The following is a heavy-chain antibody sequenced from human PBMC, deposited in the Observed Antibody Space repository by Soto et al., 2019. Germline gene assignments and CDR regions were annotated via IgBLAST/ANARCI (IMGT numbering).Heavy chain of an antibody. CDR2: IRKSDYT. Sequence: GGSLRLSCTVSGFAFNNDGITWARQAPGKGLEWVSSIRKSDYTYYSDSVTGRFTISRDNAKNSVSLQMNTLRVEDTAVYYCAREDSIIIPAVSVFRGPLTLGTGS. V-gene: IGHV3-21*01. CDR1: GFAFNNDG. J-gene: IGHJ4*02. CDR3: AREDSIIIPAVSVF. D-gene: IGHD2-2*01.